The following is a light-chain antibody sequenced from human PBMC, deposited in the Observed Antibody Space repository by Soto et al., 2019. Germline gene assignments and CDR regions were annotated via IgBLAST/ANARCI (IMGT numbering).Light chain of an antibody. J-gene: IGKJ3*01. V-gene: IGKV3-20*01. CDR1: ESFITKA. CDR2: GAF. Sequence: EIVLTQSPGTLSLSPGETATVSCRATESFITKALAWYQQKPGQAPRLLIYGAFTRDAAIPDRFNGSGSGTDFALTTSRLELEDSAVYYCQQCGVSPLTFGPGTKVEIK. CDR3: QQCGVSPLT.